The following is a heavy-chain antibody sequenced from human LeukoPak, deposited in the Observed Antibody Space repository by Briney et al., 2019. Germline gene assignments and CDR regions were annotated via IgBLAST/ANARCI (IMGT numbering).Heavy chain of an antibody. D-gene: IGHD3-9*01. CDR1: GFTFSSYS. CDR3: ARERGDILTGYYTFDY. J-gene: IGHJ4*02. Sequence: GGSLRLSCAASGFTFSSYSMDWVRQAPGKGLEWVSYISSSSSTIYYADSVKGRFTISRDNAKNSLYLQMNSLRAEDTAVYYCARERGDILTGYYTFDYWGQGTLVTVSS. CDR2: ISSSSSTI. V-gene: IGHV3-48*04.